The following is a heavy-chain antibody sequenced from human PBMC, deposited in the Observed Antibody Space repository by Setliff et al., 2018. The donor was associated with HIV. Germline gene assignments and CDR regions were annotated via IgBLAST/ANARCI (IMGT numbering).Heavy chain of an antibody. CDR3: ARDRVAGNIDY. CDR1: GHTFTAYY. V-gene: IGHV1-46*01. J-gene: IGHJ4*02. D-gene: IGHD6-19*01. CDR2: INPSGGST. Sequence: GASVKVSCKASGHTFTAYYMHWVRQAPGQGLEWMGIINPSGGSTGYAQKFQGRVTMTRDTSTSTVYMELSSLRSEDTAVYYCARDRVAGNIDYWGQGTLVTVSS.